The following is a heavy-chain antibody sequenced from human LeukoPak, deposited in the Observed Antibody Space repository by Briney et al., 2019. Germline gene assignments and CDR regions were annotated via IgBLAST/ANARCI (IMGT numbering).Heavy chain of an antibody. V-gene: IGHV3-30*04. D-gene: IGHD7-27*01. J-gene: IGHJ4*02. CDR2: ISYDGSNK. CDR1: GFTFSNYA. Sequence: PGGSLRLSCAASGFTFSNYAMHWVRRAPGKGLEWVAVISYDGSNKYYADSVKGRFTISRDNSKNTLYLQMNSLRAEDTAVYYCESPGYWGQGTLVTVSS. CDR3: ESPGY.